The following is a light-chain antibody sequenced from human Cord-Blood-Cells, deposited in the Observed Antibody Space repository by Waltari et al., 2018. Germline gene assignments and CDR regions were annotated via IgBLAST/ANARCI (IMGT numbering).Light chain of an antibody. J-gene: IGLJ3*02. V-gene: IGLV2-14*01. CDR2: DVS. CDR3: SSYTSSSTWV. CDR1: SSDVGGYNY. Sequence: QSALTQPASVSGSPGQSITISCTGPSSDVGGYNYVPWYQQTPGKAPKLMIYDVSKRPSGVSNRFSGSKSGNTASLTISGLQAEDEADYYCSSYTSSSTWVFGGGTKLTVL.